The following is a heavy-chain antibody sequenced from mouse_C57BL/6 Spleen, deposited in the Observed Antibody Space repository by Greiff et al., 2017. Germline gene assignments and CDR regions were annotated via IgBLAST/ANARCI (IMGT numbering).Heavy chain of an antibody. CDR2: INPSTGGT. D-gene: IGHD1-1*01. J-gene: IGHJ4*01. CDR3: ARKKVYCSSPLYAMDD. Sequence: EVQLQQSGPELVKPGASVKISCKASGYSFTGYYMNWVKQSPEKSLEWIGEINPSTGGTTSNQQFKAKATLTVDTSSSTAYRQLKSLTSEDSAVYYCARKKVYCSSPLYAMDDWGQGTSVTVSS. CDR1: GYSFTGYY. V-gene: IGHV1-42*01.